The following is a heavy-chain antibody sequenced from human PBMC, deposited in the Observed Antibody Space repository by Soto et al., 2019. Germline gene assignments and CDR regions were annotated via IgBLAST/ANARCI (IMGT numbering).Heavy chain of an antibody. CDR1: GYTFTSYW. CDR3: ARPVTAMVYFDY. Sequence: PGESLKISCKGSGYTFTSYWIGWVRQMPGKGLEWMGIIFPGDSDTRYSPSFQGQVTISADKSFSTAYLQWSSLKASDTAMYYCARPVTAMVYFDYWGQGTLVTVSS. D-gene: IGHD5-18*01. V-gene: IGHV5-51*01. J-gene: IGHJ4*02. CDR2: IFPGDSDT.